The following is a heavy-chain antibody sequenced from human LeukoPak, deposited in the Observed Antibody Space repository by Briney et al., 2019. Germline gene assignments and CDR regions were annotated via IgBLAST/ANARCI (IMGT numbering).Heavy chain of an antibody. J-gene: IGHJ6*02. CDR3: ARANRDRYSCEKPYYGMDV. CDR2: IYTGGST. V-gene: IGHV3-66*01. CDR1: GFTVSSNY. Sequence: GGSLRLSCAASGFTVSSNYMSWVRQAPGKGLEWVSVIYTGGSTYYADSVKGRFTISRDNSKNTLYLQMNSLRAEDTAVYYCARANRDRYSCEKPYYGMDVWGQGTTVTVSS. D-gene: IGHD1-14*01.